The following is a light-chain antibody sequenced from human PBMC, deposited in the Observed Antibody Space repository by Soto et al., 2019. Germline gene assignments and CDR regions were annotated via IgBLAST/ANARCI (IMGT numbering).Light chain of an antibody. V-gene: IGLV2-14*01. Sequence: QSALTQPASVSGSPGQSITISCTGTSSDVGGSNYVSWYQQHPGKAPRLMIFEVSNRPSGVSTRFSGSKSGNTASLIISGLQAEDEADYYCDSYTSSNTYVFGTGTKVTVL. CDR3: DSYTSSNTYV. CDR2: EVS. J-gene: IGLJ1*01. CDR1: SSDVGGSNY.